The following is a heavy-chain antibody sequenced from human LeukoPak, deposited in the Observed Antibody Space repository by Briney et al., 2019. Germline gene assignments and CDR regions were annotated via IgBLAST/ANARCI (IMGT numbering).Heavy chain of an antibody. Sequence: PGGSLRLSCAASGFTFNSYAMHWVRQAPGKGLEWVAVISYDGSNKYYADSVKGRFTISRDNSKNTLYLQMNSLRAEDTAVYYCAKDPGYYDSSVFDYWGQGTLVTVSS. CDR2: ISYDGSNK. D-gene: IGHD3-22*01. CDR3: AKDPGYYDSSVFDY. V-gene: IGHV3-30*04. J-gene: IGHJ4*02. CDR1: GFTFNSYA.